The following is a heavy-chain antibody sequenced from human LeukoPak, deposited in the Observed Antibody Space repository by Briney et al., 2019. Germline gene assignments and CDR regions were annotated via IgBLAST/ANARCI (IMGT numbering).Heavy chain of an antibody. J-gene: IGHJ5*02. D-gene: IGHD3-10*01. V-gene: IGHV1-8*03. CDR3: ARGIRPYGWFDP. CDR2: MNPNSGNT. CDR1: GYTFTSYD. Sequence: GASVKVSCKASGYTFTSYDINWVRQATGQGPEWMGWMNPNSGNTGYAQKFQGRVTITRNTSISTAYMELSSLRSEDTAVYYCARGIRPYGWFDPWGQGTLVTVSS.